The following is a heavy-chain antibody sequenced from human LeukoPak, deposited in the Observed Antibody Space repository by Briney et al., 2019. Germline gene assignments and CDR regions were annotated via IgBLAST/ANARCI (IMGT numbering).Heavy chain of an antibody. V-gene: IGHV3-30*18. CDR3: AKSTTVTTQQRGYFDY. CDR1: GFTFCSYG. CDR2: ISYDGSNK. D-gene: IGHD4-11*01. J-gene: IGHJ4*02. Sequence: PGGSLRLSCAASGFTFCSYGMHWVRQAPGQELERVAVISYDGSNKYFADSVKGRFTISRDNPKNTLYLQMNSLRAEDTAMYYCAKSTTVTTQQRGYFDYWGQGTLVTVSS.